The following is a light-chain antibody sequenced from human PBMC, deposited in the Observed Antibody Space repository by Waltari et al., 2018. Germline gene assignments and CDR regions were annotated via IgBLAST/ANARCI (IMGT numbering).Light chain of an antibody. V-gene: IGLV1-44*01. CDR2: SNN. CDR1: SSNIGSNT. Sequence: QSVLTQPPSASGTPGQRVTISCSGSSSNIGSNTVNWYQQLSGTAPKLLIYSNNQLPSGVPDRFSGSKSGTSASLAISGLQSEDEADYYCATWDDSLNGRVFGGGTKLTVL. J-gene: IGLJ3*02. CDR3: ATWDDSLNGRV.